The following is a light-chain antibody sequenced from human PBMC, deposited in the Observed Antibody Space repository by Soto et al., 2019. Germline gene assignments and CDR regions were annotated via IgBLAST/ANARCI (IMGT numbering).Light chain of an antibody. V-gene: IGKV1D-16*01. CDR3: QQYNIYPLT. CDR1: QDIKDX. Sequence: DVQMTQSPSSLSASVGDRVTITCRASQDIKDXLAWYQQKPAKAPKSLISAASNLQPGVPSRFSGSGSGTEFTLTITSLQPEDSATYYCQQYNIYPLTFGGGTKVEIK. J-gene: IGKJ4*01. CDR2: AAS.